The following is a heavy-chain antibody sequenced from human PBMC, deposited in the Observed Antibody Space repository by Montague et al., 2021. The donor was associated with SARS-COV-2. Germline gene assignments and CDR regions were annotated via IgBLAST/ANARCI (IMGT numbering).Heavy chain of an antibody. V-gene: IGHV4-39*07. CDR3: ARDTRIAMLVVVTRYGLDV. D-gene: IGHD3-22*01. CDR1: GGSISSSSYY. Sequence: SETLSLTCTVSGGSISSSSYYWGWIRQPPGKGLEWIGSTYYTGSTYYXPSLKSRVTISVDTSKNQFSLKLSSVTAADTAVYYCARDTRIAMLVVVTRYGLDVWGQGTTVTVS. J-gene: IGHJ6*02. CDR2: TYYTGST.